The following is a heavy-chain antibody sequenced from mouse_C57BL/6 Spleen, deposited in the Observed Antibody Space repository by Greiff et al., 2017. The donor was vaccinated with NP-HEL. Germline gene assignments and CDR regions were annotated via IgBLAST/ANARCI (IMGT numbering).Heavy chain of an antibody. Sequence: EVKVVESGGGLVKPGGSLKLSCAASGFTFSSYAMSWVRQTPEKRLEWVATISDGGSYTYYPDNVKGRFTISRDNAKNNLYLQMSHLKSEDTAMYYCARGTSYAMDYWGKGTSVTVSS. J-gene: IGHJ4*01. D-gene: IGHD2-14*01. CDR3: ARGTSYAMDY. CDR1: GFTFSSYA. V-gene: IGHV5-4*03. CDR2: ISDGGSYT.